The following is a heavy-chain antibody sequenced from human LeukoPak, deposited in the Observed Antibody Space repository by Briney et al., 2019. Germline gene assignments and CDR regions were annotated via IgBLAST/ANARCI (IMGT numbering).Heavy chain of an antibody. J-gene: IGHJ4*02. CDR3: ARGAGPYCSGGSCYLEGDY. D-gene: IGHD2-15*01. CDR2: ITQDGREK. V-gene: IGHV3-7*05. Sequence: GGSLRLSCAASGFTFSSYAMSWVRQAPGKGLEWVANITQDGREKYYVDSVKGRFTISRDNAKNSLYLQMNSLRAEDTAVYYCARGAGPYCSGGSCYLEGDYWGQGTLVTVSS. CDR1: GFTFSSYA.